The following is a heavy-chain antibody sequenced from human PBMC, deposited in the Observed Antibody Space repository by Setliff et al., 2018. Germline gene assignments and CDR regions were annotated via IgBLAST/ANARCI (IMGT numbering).Heavy chain of an antibody. V-gene: IGHV3-30*02. CDR3: ARDGVFYAVDF. J-gene: IGHJ6*02. D-gene: IGHD3-10*01. CDR1: GFVFGTYG. CDR2: VRFDGSYK. Sequence: PGGSLRLSCAASGFVFGTYGMHWVRQAPGKGLDWVASVRFDGSYKVYADSVKGRFTISRDNSENTLFLQMTSLRAEDSAVYYCARDGVFYAVDFWGQGTTVTVSS.